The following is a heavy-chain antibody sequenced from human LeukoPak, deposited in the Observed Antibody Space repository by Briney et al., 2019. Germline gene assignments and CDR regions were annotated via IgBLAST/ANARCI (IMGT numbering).Heavy chain of an antibody. CDR2: IYYSGST. CDR3: ARHIYDKSGYTYYFDD. V-gene: IGHV4-39*01. Sequence: PSETLSLTCTISGGSISSSSYYWGWIRQPPGKGLEWIGSIYYSGSTYYHPSLRSRLTISVDTSKNQFSLKLSSVTAADTVVYYCARHIYDKSGYTYYFDDWGQGTLVTVSS. J-gene: IGHJ4*02. CDR1: GGSISSSSYY. D-gene: IGHD3-22*01.